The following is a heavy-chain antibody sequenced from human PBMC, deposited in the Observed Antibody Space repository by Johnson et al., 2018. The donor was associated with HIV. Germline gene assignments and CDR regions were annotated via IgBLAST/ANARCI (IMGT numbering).Heavy chain of an antibody. D-gene: IGHD4-17*01. J-gene: IGHJ3*02. Sequence: QMLLVESGGGVVQPGRSLRLSCAASGFIFSDYGMHWVRQAPGKGLEWVAVVSYDGSNKYYADSVKGRFTISRDNSKNTLYLQMNSLRAEDTAVYYCARPGGDYSALDIWGQGTMVTV. CDR2: VSYDGSNK. V-gene: IGHV3-30*03. CDR3: ARPGGDYSALDI. CDR1: GFIFSDYG.